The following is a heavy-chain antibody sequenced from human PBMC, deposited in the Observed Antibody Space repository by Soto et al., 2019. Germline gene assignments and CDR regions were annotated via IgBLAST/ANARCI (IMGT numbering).Heavy chain of an antibody. D-gene: IGHD5-18*01. Sequence: PGGPLRLSCAASGFTFSRYAMSCVRQAPGKGLEWVSAVRGSGGSTYYADSVKGRFTISRDNSKNTLYLQMNSLRAEVTAVYYCAKTTFRYRYGAWGQGTLVTVSS. CDR1: GFTFSRYA. V-gene: IGHV3-23*01. CDR2: VRGSGGST. CDR3: AKTTFRYRYGA. J-gene: IGHJ5*02.